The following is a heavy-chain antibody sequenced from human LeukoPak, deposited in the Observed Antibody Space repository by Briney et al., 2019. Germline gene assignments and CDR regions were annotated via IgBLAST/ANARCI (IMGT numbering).Heavy chain of an antibody. Sequence: GGSLRLSCEASEFTVSSNYMIWVRQAPGKGLEWVSYISSSSSTIYYADSVKGRFTISRDNAKNSLYLQMNSLRAEDTAVYYCARDFDYDFWSGYSVTPSMGYFDYWGQGTLVTVSS. CDR2: ISSSSSTI. J-gene: IGHJ4*02. CDR3: ARDFDYDFWSGYSVTPSMGYFDY. D-gene: IGHD3-3*01. CDR1: EFTVSSNY. V-gene: IGHV3-48*01.